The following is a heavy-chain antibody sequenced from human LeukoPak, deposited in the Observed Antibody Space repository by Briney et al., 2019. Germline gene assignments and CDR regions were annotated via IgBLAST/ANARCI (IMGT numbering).Heavy chain of an antibody. CDR1: GFTFSGYA. J-gene: IGHJ3*02. CDR2: ISYDGSNK. Sequence: GGSLRLSCAASGFTFSGYAMHWVRQAPGKGLEWVAVISYDGSNKYYADSVKGRFTISRDNPKNTLYLQMNSLRAEDTAVYYCARDDRSGWYMVHDAFDIWGQGTMVTVSS. V-gene: IGHV3-30*04. CDR3: ARDDRSGWYMVHDAFDI. D-gene: IGHD6-19*01.